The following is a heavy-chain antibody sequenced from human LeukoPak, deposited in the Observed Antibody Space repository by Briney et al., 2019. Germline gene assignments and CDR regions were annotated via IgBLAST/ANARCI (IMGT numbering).Heavy chain of an antibody. CDR3: ARDGYNYYYYYYYMDV. V-gene: IGHV3-66*01. CDR1: GFTLSRYG. Sequence: GGTLRLSCAASGFTLSRYGMSWVRQAPGKGLEWVSLIFSGGSTYYADSVKGRFTISRDNSKNTVYLQMNSLRAEDTAVYYCARDGYNYYYYYYYMDVWGKGTTVTVSS. CDR2: IFSGGST. J-gene: IGHJ6*03. D-gene: IGHD5-24*01.